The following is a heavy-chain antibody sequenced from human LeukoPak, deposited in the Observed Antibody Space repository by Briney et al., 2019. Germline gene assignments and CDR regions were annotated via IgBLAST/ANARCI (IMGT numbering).Heavy chain of an antibody. J-gene: IGHJ6*03. CDR2: IYTSGST. V-gene: IGHV4-4*07. D-gene: IGHD2-2*01. CDR3: ARAPGYCSSTSCFRGPSYYYYYMDV. CDR1: GYSISNDYY. Sequence: SETLSLTCTVSGYSISNDYYWGWIRQPAGKGLEWIGRIYTSGSTNYNPSLKSRVTMSVDTSKNQFSLKLSSVTAADTAVYYCARAPGYCSSTSCFRGPSYYYYYMDVWGKGATVTVSS.